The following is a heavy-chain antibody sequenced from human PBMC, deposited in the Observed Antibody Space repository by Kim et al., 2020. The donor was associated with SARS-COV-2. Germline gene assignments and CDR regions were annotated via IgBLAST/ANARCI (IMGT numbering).Heavy chain of an antibody. J-gene: IGHJ4*02. CDR3: ARAPNDFWSGYPYYFDS. D-gene: IGHD3-3*01. CDR1: GGSVSSGSYF. V-gene: IGHV4-61*01. Sequence: SETLSLTCTVSGGSVSSGSYFWSWIRQPAGKGLEWIGFLYYSGNTNYNPSLKSRVTMSVDTSKNQFSLKLRSVTAADTAVYYCARAPNDFWSGYPYYFDSWGQGTLVPVSS. CDR2: LYYSGNT.